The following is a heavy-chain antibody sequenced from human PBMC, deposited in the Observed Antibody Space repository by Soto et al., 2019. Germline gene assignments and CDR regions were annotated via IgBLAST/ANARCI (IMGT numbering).Heavy chain of an antibody. CDR3: ARGPAGDKVDY. CDR1: GGSISSSSYY. J-gene: IGHJ4*02. Sequence: SETLSLTCAVSGGSISSSSYYWGWIRQTPGKGLEWIGSTHYKGSTYYNPSLYSRITTSVDASKSQFSLNLTSVTATDTAVYYCARGPAGDKVDYWGQGTLVTVSS. CDR2: THYKGST. V-gene: IGHV4-39*01. D-gene: IGHD7-27*01.